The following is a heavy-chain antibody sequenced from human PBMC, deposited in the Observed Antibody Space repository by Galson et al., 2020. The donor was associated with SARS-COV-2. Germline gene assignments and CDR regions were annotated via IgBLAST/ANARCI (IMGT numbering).Heavy chain of an antibody. CDR3: ARHVVWSVGGATSYYFDY. CDR1: GYSFTSYW. J-gene: IGHJ4*02. CDR2: IDPSDSYT. D-gene: IGHD1-26*01. V-gene: IGHV5-10-1*01. Sequence: HGESLKIYCKGSGYSFTSYWLSWVRQMPGKGLEWMGRIDPSDSYTNYSPSFQGHVTISADKSISTAYLQWSSLKASDTAMYYCARHVVWSVGGATSYYFDYWGQGTLVTVSS.